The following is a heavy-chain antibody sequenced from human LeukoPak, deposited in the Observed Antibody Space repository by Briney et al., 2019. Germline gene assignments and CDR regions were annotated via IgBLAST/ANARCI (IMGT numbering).Heavy chain of an antibody. CDR2: IDPSDSYT. CDR1: GYSFTSYW. CDR3: ARFLFDGNSRCFDY. J-gene: IGHJ4*02. D-gene: IGHD4-23*01. Sequence: GESLKISCKGSGYSFTSYWITWVRQMPGKGLEWMGRIDPSDSYTNYSPSFQGHVTISADTSISTAYLQWSSLKASDTAMYYCARFLFDGNSRCFDYWGQGTLVTVSS. V-gene: IGHV5-10-1*01.